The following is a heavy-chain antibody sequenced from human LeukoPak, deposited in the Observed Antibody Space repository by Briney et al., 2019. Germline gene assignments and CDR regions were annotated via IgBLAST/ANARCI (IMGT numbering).Heavy chain of an antibody. Sequence: PGGSLRLSCAASGFTFDDYGMSWVRQAPGKGLEWVSGINWNGGSTGYADSVKGRFTISRDNAKNSLYLQMNSLRAEDTAVYYCARGYGDGYKTPWPFDYWGQGTLVTVSS. V-gene: IGHV3-20*04. CDR1: GFTFDDYG. J-gene: IGHJ4*02. CDR2: INWNGGST. D-gene: IGHD5-24*01. CDR3: ARGYGDGYKTPWPFDY.